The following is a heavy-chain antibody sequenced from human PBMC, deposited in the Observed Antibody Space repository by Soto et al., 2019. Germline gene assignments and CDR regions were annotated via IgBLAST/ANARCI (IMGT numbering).Heavy chain of an antibody. CDR1: GYTFTSYW. D-gene: IGHD2-15*01. CDR3: ARSAGNAGSFSEY. Sequence: XESLKISCKGSGYTFTSYWIGWVRQMPGEGLEWLGVIYPGDSDTRYSPSFQGQVTISADKSINTAYLQWGSLKASDSAIYYCARSAGNAGSFSEYWGKGTLVTVSS. V-gene: IGHV5-51*01. J-gene: IGHJ4*02. CDR2: IYPGDSDT.